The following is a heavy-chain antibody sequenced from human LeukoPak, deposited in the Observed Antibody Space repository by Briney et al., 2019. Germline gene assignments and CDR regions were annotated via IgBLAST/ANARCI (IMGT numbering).Heavy chain of an antibody. D-gene: IGHD2-21*01. CDR3: HGDYSGYYDYMDV. J-gene: IGHJ6*03. Sequence: PSETLSLTCAVYGGSFSGYYWRWIRQPPGKGLEWIGEINRFGSTNYNPSLKSRVTISGDMSKNQFSLKLTSVTAADTAVYYCHGDYSGYYDYMDVWGKGTTVTISS. CDR1: GGSFSGYY. V-gene: IGHV4-34*01. CDR2: INRFGST.